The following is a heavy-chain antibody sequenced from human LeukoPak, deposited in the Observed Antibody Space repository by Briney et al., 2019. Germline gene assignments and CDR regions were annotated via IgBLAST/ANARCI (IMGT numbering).Heavy chain of an antibody. D-gene: IGHD1-26*01. CDR1: GGSISSYY. CDR2: IYYSGST. J-gene: IGHJ4*02. Sequence: SETLSLTCTVSGGSISSYYWSWIRQPPGKGLEWIGYIYYSGSTNYNPSLKSRVTISVDTSMNQFSLKLNSVTAADTAVYYCARRSPRGALDYWGQGTLVTVSS. CDR3: ARRSPRGALDY. V-gene: IGHV4-59*08.